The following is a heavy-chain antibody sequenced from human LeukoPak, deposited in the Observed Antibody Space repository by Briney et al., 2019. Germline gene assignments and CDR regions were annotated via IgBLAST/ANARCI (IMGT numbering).Heavy chain of an antibody. CDR2: ISSSSSYI. Sequence: GGSLRLSCAASGFTFSSYSMNWVRQAPGKGLEWVSSISSSSSYIYYADSVKGRFTISRDNAKNSLYLQMNGLRAEDTAVYYCARARDGYNPSGYWGQGTLVTVSS. CDR1: GFTFSSYS. CDR3: ARARDGYNPSGY. V-gene: IGHV3-21*01. D-gene: IGHD5-24*01. J-gene: IGHJ4*02.